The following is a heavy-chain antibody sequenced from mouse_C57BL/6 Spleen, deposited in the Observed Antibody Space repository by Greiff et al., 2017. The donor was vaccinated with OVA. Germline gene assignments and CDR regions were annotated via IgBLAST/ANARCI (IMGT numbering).Heavy chain of an antibody. CDR1: GYTFTSYW. CDR3: ARGELRYLFDY. Sequence: QVQLQQPGAELVKPGASVKLSCKASGYTFTSYWMHWVKQRPGQGLEWIGMIHPNSGSTNYNEKFKSKVTLTVDKSSSTAYMQLSSLTSEDSAVYYCARGELRYLFDYWGQGTTLTVSS. V-gene: IGHV1-64*01. J-gene: IGHJ2*01. D-gene: IGHD1-1*01. CDR2: IHPNSGST.